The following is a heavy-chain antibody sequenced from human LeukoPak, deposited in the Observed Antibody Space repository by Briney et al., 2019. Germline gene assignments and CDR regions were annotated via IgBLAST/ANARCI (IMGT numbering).Heavy chain of an antibody. V-gene: IGHV1-18*01. CDR1: GYTFTSYG. J-gene: IGHJ4*02. Sequence: ASVKVSCEASGYTFTSYGISWVRQAPGQGLEWMGWISTYNGNTNYAQKLQGRVSMTTDTSTSTAYMELRSLRSDDTAVYYCARSSLAVAGSVFDYWGQGTLVTVSS. D-gene: IGHD6-19*01. CDR3: ARSSLAVAGSVFDY. CDR2: ISTYNGNT.